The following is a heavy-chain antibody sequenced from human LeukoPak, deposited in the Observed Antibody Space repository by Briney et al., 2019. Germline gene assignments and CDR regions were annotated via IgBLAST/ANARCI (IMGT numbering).Heavy chain of an antibody. D-gene: IGHD5-12*01. V-gene: IGHV3-21*01. J-gene: IGHJ4*02. Sequence: GGSLRLSCAASGFTFSSYSMNWVRQAPGKGLEWVSFISSSSSYIYYADSVKGRFTISRDNAKNSLYLQMNSLRAEDTAVYYCARRGYSGYEDYWGQGTLVTVSS. CDR1: GFTFSSYS. CDR2: ISSSSSYI. CDR3: ARRGYSGYEDY.